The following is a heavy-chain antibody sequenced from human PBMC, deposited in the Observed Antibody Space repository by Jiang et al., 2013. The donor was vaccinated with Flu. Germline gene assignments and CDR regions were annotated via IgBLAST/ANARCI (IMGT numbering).Heavy chain of an antibody. V-gene: IGHV4-59*01. CDR3: ARNLGYCSGGFCNSGYYYGMDV. CDR2: VSDSGST. J-gene: IGHJ6*02. CDR1: GGSISRYY. Sequence: GPGLVKPSETLSLTCTVSGGSISRYYWSWIRQPPGKAPEWIGHVSDSGSTDYNPSLRSRATISLGTSRNQFSLSLNSVTAADTATYYCARNLGYCSGGFCNSGYYYGMDVWGQGTTVTVSS. D-gene: IGHD2-15*01.